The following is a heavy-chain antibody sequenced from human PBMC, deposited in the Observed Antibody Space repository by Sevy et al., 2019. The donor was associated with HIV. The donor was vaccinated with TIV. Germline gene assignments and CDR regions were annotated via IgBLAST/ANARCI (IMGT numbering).Heavy chain of an antibody. CDR1: GFTFTNYA. Sequence: EGSLRLSCAASGFTFTNYAMNWVRQAPGKGLEWVSTIFRSGDVTYYTDSVKGRFTISRDNSKNTLYLQMHSLRAEETALYYCAGARYDSSGSFDAFDLWGHGTMVTVSS. CDR2: IFRSGDVT. D-gene: IGHD3-22*01. J-gene: IGHJ3*01. CDR3: AGARYDSSGSFDAFDL. V-gene: IGHV3-23*01.